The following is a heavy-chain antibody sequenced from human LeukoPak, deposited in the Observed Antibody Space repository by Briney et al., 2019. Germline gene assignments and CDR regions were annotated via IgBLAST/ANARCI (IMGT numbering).Heavy chain of an antibody. Sequence: GASVKVSCKASGYTFTSYDINWVRQATGQGLEWMGWMNPNSGNTGYAQKFQGRVTITRNTSISTAYMELSSLRSEDTAVYYCARSGLYDYVWGSYRPLDYWGQGTLVTVSS. CDR3: ARSGLYDYVWGSYRPLDY. CDR1: GYTFTSYD. V-gene: IGHV1-8*03. D-gene: IGHD3-16*02. J-gene: IGHJ4*02. CDR2: MNPNSGNT.